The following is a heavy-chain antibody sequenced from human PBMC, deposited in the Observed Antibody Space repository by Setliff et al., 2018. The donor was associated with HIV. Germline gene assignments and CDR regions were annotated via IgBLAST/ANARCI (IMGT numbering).Heavy chain of an antibody. CDR1: GYTFNTYG. J-gene: IGHJ6*04. CDR3: ARDAPAEYYDVWSGYILWDI. V-gene: IGHV1-18*01. Sequence: ASVKVSCKASGYTFNTYGISWVRQAPGQGLEWMGWISANNGNTNYAQKFQGRVTMTTDTTTSTAYMELRSLRSDDTAVYYCARDAPAEYYDVWSGYILWDIWGKGTTVTVSS. CDR2: ISANNGNT. D-gene: IGHD3-3*01.